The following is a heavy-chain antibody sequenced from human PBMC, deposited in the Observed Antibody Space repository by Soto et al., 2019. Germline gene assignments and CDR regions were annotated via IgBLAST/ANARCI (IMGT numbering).Heavy chain of an antibody. CDR3: ERETKYKLYGDDTIDL. CDR1: GGSLSNYN. Sequence: KPSETLSLTCTVSGGSLSNYNWNWVRQSAGKGLEWIGRIYSNGKAYYNPSLKSRVTMSLDTLNNQVSLRLSSVTAAETAKYYCERETKYKLYGDDTIDLWGLGTMVTVSS. J-gene: IGHJ3*01. CDR2: IYSNGKA. V-gene: IGHV4-4*07. D-gene: IGHD2-2*01.